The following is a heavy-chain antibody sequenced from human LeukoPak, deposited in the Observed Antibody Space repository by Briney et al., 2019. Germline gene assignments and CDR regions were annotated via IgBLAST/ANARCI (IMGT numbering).Heavy chain of an antibody. CDR3: ARLNSVSSSPLDY. CDR1: GGSISSYY. Sequence: SETLSLTCTVSGGSISSYYWSWIRQPPGKGLEWIGYIYTSGSTNYNPSLKSRVTISVDTSKNQFSLKLSSVTAADTAVYYCARLNSVSSSPLDYWGQGTPVTVSS. J-gene: IGHJ4*02. CDR2: IYTSGST. D-gene: IGHD6-6*01. V-gene: IGHV4-4*09.